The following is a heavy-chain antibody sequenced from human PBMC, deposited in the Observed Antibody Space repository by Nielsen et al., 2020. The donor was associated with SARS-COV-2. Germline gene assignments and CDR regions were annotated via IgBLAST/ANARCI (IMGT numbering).Heavy chain of an antibody. V-gene: IGHV3-74*01. CDR3: GRGPHNEYSTSFDP. J-gene: IGHJ5*02. D-gene: IGHD6-6*01. Sequence: SCADSGFIFSTYWMHWVRQAPGKGLVWVSRISPDGSSKNYADSVKGRFTISRDNARDTLYLQMNSLRAEDTALYYCGRGPHNEYSTSFDPLGQGTLVTVSS. CDR1: GFIFSTYW. CDR2: ISPDGSSK.